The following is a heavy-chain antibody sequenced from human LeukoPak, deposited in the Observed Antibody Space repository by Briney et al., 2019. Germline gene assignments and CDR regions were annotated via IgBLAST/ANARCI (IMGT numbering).Heavy chain of an antibody. D-gene: IGHD2-15*01. V-gene: IGHV3-48*02. Sequence: GGSLRLSCAASTFTFSTYSMNWVRQAPGKGLEWVSYISSGSGTIYYADSVKGRFTVSRDNAKNSLYLQMNSLRDEDTAVYYCARDPSPYCSGGSCYSDYWGQGTLVTVSS. CDR3: ARDPSPYCSGGSCYSDY. CDR1: TFTFSTYS. CDR2: ISSGSGTI. J-gene: IGHJ4*02.